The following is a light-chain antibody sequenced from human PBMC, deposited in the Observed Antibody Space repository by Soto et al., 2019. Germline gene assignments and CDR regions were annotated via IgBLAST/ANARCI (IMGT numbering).Light chain of an antibody. V-gene: IGLV2-14*01. CDR2: DVS. Sequence: QSALTQPASVSGSPGQSIAISCTGTSSDDGGSNYVSWYQQHPGKAPKLMIYDVSNRPSGVSNRFSGSKSGNTASLTISGLQAEDEADYYCSSYTSSSTLYVFGTGTKVTVL. J-gene: IGLJ1*01. CDR1: SSDDGGSNY. CDR3: SSYTSSSTLYV.